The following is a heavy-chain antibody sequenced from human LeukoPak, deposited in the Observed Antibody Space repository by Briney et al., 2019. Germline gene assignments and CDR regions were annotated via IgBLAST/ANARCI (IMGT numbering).Heavy chain of an antibody. J-gene: IGHJ4*02. Sequence: ASVKVSCTASGYTFTDYYLHWVRQAPGHGLEWMGWINPKTGVTKYAQKFQGRVTMTRDTSINTAYMEVSRLRSDDTAVFYCARDLAMYSPDLDYWGQGTLVTVSS. CDR3: ARDLAMYSPDLDY. V-gene: IGHV1-2*02. CDR2: INPKTGVT. CDR1: GYTFTDYY. D-gene: IGHD1-26*01.